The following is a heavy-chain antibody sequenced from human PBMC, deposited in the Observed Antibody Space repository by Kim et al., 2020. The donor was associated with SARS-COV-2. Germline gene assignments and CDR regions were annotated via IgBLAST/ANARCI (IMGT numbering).Heavy chain of an antibody. D-gene: IGHD6-13*01. CDR1: GGSISSSSYY. CDR2: IYYSGST. CDR3: ARHKPGIAAAPLFDY. J-gene: IGHJ4*02. V-gene: IGHV4-39*01. Sequence: SETLSLTCTVSGGSISSSSYYWGWIRQPPGKGLEWIGSIYYSGSTYYNPSLKSRVTISVDTSKNQFSLKLSSVTAADTAVYYCARHKPGIAAAPLFDYWGQGTLVTVSS.